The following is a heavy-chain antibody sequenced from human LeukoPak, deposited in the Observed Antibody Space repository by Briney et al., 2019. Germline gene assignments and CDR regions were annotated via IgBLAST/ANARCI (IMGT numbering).Heavy chain of an antibody. CDR1: GFTFNSYD. CDR2: MWYDESSK. J-gene: IGHJ3*02. V-gene: IGHV3-33*01. Sequence: GGSLTLSCAASGFTFNSYDMHWVRQAPGKGLEWVAIMWYDESSKYYADSVKGRFTISRDNSKNTLYLQMNSLRAEDTAVYYCARGLAVAGTGDAFDIWGQGTMVTVSS. D-gene: IGHD6-19*01. CDR3: ARGLAVAGTGDAFDI.